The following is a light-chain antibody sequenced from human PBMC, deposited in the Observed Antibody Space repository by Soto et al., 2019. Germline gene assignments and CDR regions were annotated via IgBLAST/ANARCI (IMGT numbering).Light chain of an antibody. CDR2: DTS. V-gene: IGKV3-20*01. Sequence: EIVLTQSPGTLSLSPGERATLHCRASQSVSNNYLAWYQQKPGQAPRLLIYDTSNRAAGIPARFSGSRSGTDFTLTITRLEPEDSAVYFCQQYTGPPTTFGQGTRLEI. CDR1: QSVSNNY. J-gene: IGKJ5*01. CDR3: QQYTGPPTT.